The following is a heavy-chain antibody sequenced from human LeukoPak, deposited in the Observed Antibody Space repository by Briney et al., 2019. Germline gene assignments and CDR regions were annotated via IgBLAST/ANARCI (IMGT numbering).Heavy chain of an antibody. D-gene: IGHD1-14*01. CDR1: GYSFTSYW. V-gene: IGHV5-51*01. CDR3: ARHPGSAYYYYYYMDV. Sequence: GESLKISCKGSGYSFTSYWIGWVRQMPGKGLEWMGIIYPGDSDTRYSPSFQGQVTISADKSVSTAYLQWSSLKASDTAMYYCARHPGSAYYYYYYMDVWGKGTTVTVSS. J-gene: IGHJ6*03. CDR2: IYPGDSDT.